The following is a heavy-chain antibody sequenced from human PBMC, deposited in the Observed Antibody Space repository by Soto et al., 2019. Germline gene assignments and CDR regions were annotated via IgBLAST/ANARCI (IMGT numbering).Heavy chain of an antibody. CDR1: GYTFTSYG. V-gene: IGHV1-18*01. CDR3: ARDRSELRFLEWLLDY. D-gene: IGHD3-3*01. Sequence: ASVKVSCKASGYTFTSYGISWVRQAPGQGLEWMGWISAYNGNTNYAQKLQGRVTMTTDTSTSTAYMELRSLRSDDTAVYYCARDRSELRFLEWLLDYWGQGTLVTVSS. J-gene: IGHJ4*02. CDR2: ISAYNGNT.